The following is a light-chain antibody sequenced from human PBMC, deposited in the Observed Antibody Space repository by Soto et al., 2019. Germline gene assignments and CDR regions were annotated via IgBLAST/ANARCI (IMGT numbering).Light chain of an antibody. V-gene: IGKV3-20*01. CDR1: QSVTSSY. CDR3: QQYGSSPLT. Sequence: EIVLTQSPGTLSLSPGERATLSYRASQSVTSSYLAWYQQKPGRAPRLLIYGASSRATGIPDRFSGSGSGTDFTLTISRLEPEDFAVYYCQQYGSSPLTFGGGTKVEIK. J-gene: IGKJ4*01. CDR2: GAS.